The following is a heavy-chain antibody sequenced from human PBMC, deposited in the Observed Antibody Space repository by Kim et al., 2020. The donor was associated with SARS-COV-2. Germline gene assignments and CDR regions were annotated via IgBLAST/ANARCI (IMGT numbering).Heavy chain of an antibody. J-gene: IGHJ4*02. V-gene: IGHV3-66*01. CDR3: ARESYHDSSGSYFDLGYHFDY. CDR1: GFLVSNNY. Sequence: GGSLRLSCAASGFLVSNNYMSWVRQAPGKGLEWVSVIDSGGSSYYADSVKGRFIISRDNSKNTLYLQMNNLRAEDTAVYFCARESYHDSSGSYFDLGYHFDYWGQGTLVTVSS. CDR2: IDSGGSS. D-gene: IGHD3-22*01.